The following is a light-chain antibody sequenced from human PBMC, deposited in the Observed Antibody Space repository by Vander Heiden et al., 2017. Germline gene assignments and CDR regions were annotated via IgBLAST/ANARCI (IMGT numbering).Light chain of an antibody. J-gene: IGLJ1*01. CDR2: EVS. CDR1: SSDVGGSNY. V-gene: IGLV2-14*01. CDR3: SSYTSSSTRV. Sequence: QSALTPPASVSGSPGQSITISCTGTSSDVGGSNYVSWYQQHPGKAPKLMIYEVSNRPSGVSNRFSGSKSGNTASLTISGLQAEDEADYYCSSYTSSSTRVFGTGTKVTVL.